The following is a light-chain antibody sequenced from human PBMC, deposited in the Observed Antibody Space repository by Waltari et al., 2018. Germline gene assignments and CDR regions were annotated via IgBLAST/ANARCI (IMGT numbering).Light chain of an antibody. Sequence: ENVLTQSPATLSLSRGERATLSCRASQSVSSYLAWYQQKPGQAHRLLIYEAYNRAPGIPATFSRRGSGTDFTLTISSLEPEDFAVYYCQQRGSFPRVTFGQGTRLEIK. CDR1: QSVSSY. CDR2: EAY. CDR3: QQRGSFPRVT. V-gene: IGKV3-11*01. J-gene: IGKJ5*01.